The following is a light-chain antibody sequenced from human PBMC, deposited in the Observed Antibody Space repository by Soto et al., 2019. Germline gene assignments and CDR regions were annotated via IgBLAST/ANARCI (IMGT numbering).Light chain of an antibody. CDR1: QSIERY. J-gene: IGKJ1*01. CDR2: DAS. CDR3: QQFKSSAWT. Sequence: DIQMTQSPSTLSASVGDRVSITCRASQSIERYLAWYQQKPGKAPNLLIYDASSLERGVPSRFSRRGSGTEYTLTTGSLQPDDFATYYGQQFKSSAWTFGQGTKVEIK. V-gene: IGKV1-5*01.